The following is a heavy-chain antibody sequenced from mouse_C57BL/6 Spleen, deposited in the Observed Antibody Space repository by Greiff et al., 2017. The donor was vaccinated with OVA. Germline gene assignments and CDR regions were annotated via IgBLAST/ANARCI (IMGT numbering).Heavy chain of an antibody. J-gene: IGHJ3*01. V-gene: IGHV1-69*01. D-gene: IGHD1-1*01. CDR1: GYTFTSYW. CDR2: IDPSDSYT. Sequence: QVQLQQPGAELVMPGASVKLSCKASGYTFTSYWMHWVKQRPGQGLEWIGEIDPSDSYTNYNQKFKGKSTLTVDKSSSTAYMQLSSLTSEDSAVYYCARDYGSNPFAYWGQGTLDTVSA. CDR3: ARDYGSNPFAY.